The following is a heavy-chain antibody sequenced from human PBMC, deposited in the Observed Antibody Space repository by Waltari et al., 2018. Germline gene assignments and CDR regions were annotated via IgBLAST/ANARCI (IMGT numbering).Heavy chain of an antibody. CDR2: ISGGGGVT. CDR3: AKDPNGDYIGAFDT. J-gene: IGHJ3*02. D-gene: IGHD2-8*01. Sequence: EVQVLGAGGLLEQRGGPLKRSCAAATSPFMNFPCTWVRQAPGKGLESISAISGGGGVTVYANSVKGRFTISRDNSKSTLYLQMNSLRGEDTATYYCAKDPNGDYIGAFDTWGQGTMVTVSP. CDR1: TSPFMNFP. V-gene: IGHV3-23*01.